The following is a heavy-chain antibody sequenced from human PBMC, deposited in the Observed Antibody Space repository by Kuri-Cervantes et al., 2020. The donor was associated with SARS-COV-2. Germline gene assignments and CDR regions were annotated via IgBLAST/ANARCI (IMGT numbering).Heavy chain of an antibody. Sequence: ESLTLTCTVSGGSISCFYWSWIRQPAGKGLEWIGRIYTSGSTNYNPSLKSRVTMSVDTSKNQFYLKLISVTAADTAVYYRASERYSSGSAFDIWGQGTMVTVSS. CDR2: IYTSGST. J-gene: IGHJ3*02. CDR1: GGSISCFY. CDR3: ASERYSSGSAFDI. V-gene: IGHV4-4*07. D-gene: IGHD6-19*01.